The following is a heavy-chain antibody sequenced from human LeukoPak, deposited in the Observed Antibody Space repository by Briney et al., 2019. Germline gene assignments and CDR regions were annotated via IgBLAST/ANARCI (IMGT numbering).Heavy chain of an antibody. J-gene: IGHJ4*02. CDR2: INGDGSWT. V-gene: IGHV3-74*01. CDR3: VSFYGTY. Sequence: PGGSLRLSCAASGNYWMHWVRQAPGKGLVWVSHINGDGSWTTYADSVKGRFTISKDNAKNTVYLQMNNLRAEDTAVYYCVSFYGTYWGRGTLVTVSS. D-gene: IGHD2-2*01. CDR1: GNYW.